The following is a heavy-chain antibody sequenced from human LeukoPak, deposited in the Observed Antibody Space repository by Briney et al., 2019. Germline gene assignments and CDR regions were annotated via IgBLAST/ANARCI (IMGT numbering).Heavy chain of an antibody. Sequence: GGSLRPSCAASGFTFSNCGMHWVRQAPGKGLEWVALISYEGSKKYYADFVKGRFTISRDNSKNTLYLQMNSLRAEDTAVYYCARDISPSYFGSFDYWGQGTLVTVSS. D-gene: IGHD3-10*01. V-gene: IGHV3-30*03. CDR3: ARDISPSYFGSFDY. CDR1: GFTFSNCG. CDR2: ISYEGSKK. J-gene: IGHJ4*02.